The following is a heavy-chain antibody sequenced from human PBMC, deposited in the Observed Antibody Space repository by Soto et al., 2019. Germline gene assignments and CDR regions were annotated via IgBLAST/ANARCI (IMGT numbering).Heavy chain of an antibody. J-gene: IGHJ3*02. D-gene: IGHD3-22*01. V-gene: IGHV3-30-3*01. CDR3: ARADYYDSSGHGAFDI. CDR2: ISYDGSNK. Sequence: GGSLRLSCAASGFTFSSYAMHWVRQAPGKGLEWVAVISYDGSNKYYADSVKGRFTISRDNSKNTLYLQMNSLRAEDTAVYYCARADYYDSSGHGAFDIWGQGTMVTVSS. CDR1: GFTFSSYA.